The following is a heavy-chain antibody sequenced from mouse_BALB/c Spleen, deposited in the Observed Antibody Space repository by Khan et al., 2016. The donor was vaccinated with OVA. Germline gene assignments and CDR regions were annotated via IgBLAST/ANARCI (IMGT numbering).Heavy chain of an antibody. V-gene: IGHV5-9-3*01. J-gene: IGHJ3*01. CDR3: ARSPYGNFAY. CDR2: INSDGDYT. CDR1: GFTFSTYA. D-gene: IGHD2-1*01. Sequence: EVKLVESGGGLVKPGGSPKLSCAASGFTFSTYAMSWIRQTPEKRLEWVATINSDGDYTYYPDSVTGRFTISRDNAKNTLYLQMSSLRSEDTAMYYCARSPYGNFAYWGHGTLVTVSA.